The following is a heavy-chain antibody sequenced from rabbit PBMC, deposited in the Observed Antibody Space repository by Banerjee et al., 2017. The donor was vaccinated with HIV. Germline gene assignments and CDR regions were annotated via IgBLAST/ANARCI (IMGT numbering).Heavy chain of an antibody. D-gene: IGHD4-1*01. CDR1: GFSFSSSYY. CDR2: INAGSYGTT. Sequence: QEQLEESGGDLVKPEGSLTLTCTASGFSFSSSYYMCWVRQAPGKGLEWIACINAGSYGTTYYASWAKGRFTITKTSSTTVTLQMTSLTAADTATYLCARDLAGVIGWNFNLWGPGTLVTVS. CDR3: ARDLAGVIGWNFNL. V-gene: IGHV1S45*01. J-gene: IGHJ4*01.